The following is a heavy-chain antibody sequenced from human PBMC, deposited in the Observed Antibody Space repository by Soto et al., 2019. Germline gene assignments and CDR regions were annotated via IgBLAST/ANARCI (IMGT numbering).Heavy chain of an antibody. Sequence: GGSLRLSCAASGFTFSSYSMNWVRQAPGKGLEWVSSISSSSSYIYYADSVKGRFTISRDNAKNSLYLQMNSLRAEDTAVYYCARQSQQRRGAASDYWGQGTLVTVSS. D-gene: IGHD6-25*01. J-gene: IGHJ4*02. V-gene: IGHV3-21*01. CDR3: ARQSQQRRGAASDY. CDR1: GFTFSSYS. CDR2: ISSSSSYI.